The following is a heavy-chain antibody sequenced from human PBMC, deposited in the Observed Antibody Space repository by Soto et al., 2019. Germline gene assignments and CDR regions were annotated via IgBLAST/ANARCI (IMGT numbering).Heavy chain of an antibody. CDR3: ARDRITMVRGVYYFDY. CDR2: MNPNSGNT. D-gene: IGHD3-10*01. Sequence: ASVKVSCKASGYTFTSYDINWVRQATGQGLEWMGWMNPNSGNTGYAQKFQGRVTMTRNTSMSTAYMELRSLRSDDTAVYYCARDRITMVRGVYYFDYWGQGTLVTVSS. CDR1: GYTFTSYD. J-gene: IGHJ4*02. V-gene: IGHV1-8*01.